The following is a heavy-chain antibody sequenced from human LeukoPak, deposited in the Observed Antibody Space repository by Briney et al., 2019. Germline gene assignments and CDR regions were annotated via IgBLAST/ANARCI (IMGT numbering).Heavy chain of an antibody. V-gene: IGHV3-48*03. J-gene: IGHJ3*02. CDR3: AREMEVGQYDAFDI. CDR1: GFTFSSYE. D-gene: IGHD1-26*01. CDR2: ISSSGTNI. Sequence: GGSLRLSCAASGFTFSSYEMNWVRQAPGKGLEWVSYISSSGTNIYYADSVKGRFTISRDNAKNSLYLQMNSLRAEDTAVYYCAREMEVGQYDAFDIWGQGEMVTVSS.